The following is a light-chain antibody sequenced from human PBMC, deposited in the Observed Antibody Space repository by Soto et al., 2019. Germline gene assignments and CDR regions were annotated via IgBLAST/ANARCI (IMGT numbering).Light chain of an antibody. CDR3: GTWDSSVSWV. CDR1: QSVSSY. CDR2: ENN. J-gene: IGLJ1*01. V-gene: IGLV1-51*02. Sequence: VLTQSPATLSLSQGERATLSCRASQSVSSYLAWYQQLPGTAPKLLIYENNKRPSGIPDRFSGSKSGTSATLGITGLQTGDEADYYCGTWDSSVSWVFGTGTKVTV.